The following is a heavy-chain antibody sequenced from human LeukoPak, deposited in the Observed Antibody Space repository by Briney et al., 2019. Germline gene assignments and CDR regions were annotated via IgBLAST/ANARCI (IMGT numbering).Heavy chain of an antibody. CDR3: ARDLFCGGDCYSGY. V-gene: IGHV3-30*04. Sequence: GGSLRLSCAASGFTFSSYAMHWVRPAPGKGLEWVAVISYDGSNKYYADSVKGRFTISRDNSKNTLYLQMNSLRAEDTAVYYCARDLFCGGDCYSGYWGQGTLVTVSS. CDR1: GFTFSSYA. D-gene: IGHD2-21*02. CDR2: ISYDGSNK. J-gene: IGHJ4*02.